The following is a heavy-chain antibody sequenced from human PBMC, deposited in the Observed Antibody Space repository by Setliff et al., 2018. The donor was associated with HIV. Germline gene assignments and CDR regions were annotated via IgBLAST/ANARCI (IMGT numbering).Heavy chain of an antibody. D-gene: IGHD3-22*01. V-gene: IGHV4-59*01. CDR1: GGSISFYY. CDR2: TFDNGNT. J-gene: IGHJ4*02. CDR3: ARDPGDYDRKFDH. Sequence: SETLSLTCSISGGSISFYYGNWLRQTPGKGLEWIAYTFDNGNTHYNPSLESRVTLSLDTSRTLFSLRLASVTAAATAVYYCARDPGDYDRKFDHWGQGALVTVSS.